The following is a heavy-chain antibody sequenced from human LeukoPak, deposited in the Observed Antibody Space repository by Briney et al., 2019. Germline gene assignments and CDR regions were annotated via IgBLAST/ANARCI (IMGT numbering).Heavy chain of an antibody. CDR2: IYYSGNT. Sequence: SETLSLTCTVSGGSISSSGCFWGWIRQPPGKALEWIGSIYYSGNTYYNPSLNSRVTISVDTSKNQLSLKANSVTAADTAVYYCARHGNIVVVVAATAFDYWGQGTLVTVSS. D-gene: IGHD2-15*01. V-gene: IGHV4-39*01. CDR1: GGSISSSGCF. J-gene: IGHJ4*02. CDR3: ARHGNIVVVVAATAFDY.